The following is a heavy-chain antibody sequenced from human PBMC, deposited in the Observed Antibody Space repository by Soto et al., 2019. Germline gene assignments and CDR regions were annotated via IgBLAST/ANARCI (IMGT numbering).Heavy chain of an antibody. D-gene: IGHD5-12*01. J-gene: IGHJ6*02. CDR3: ARDYYRFNSGYGFSMDV. CDR1: GFSFSSYS. CDR2: ISYDGSNK. V-gene: IGHV3-30-3*01. Sequence: GGSMTLSCAVSGFSFSSYSLHWVRQAPGKGLEGVAVISYDGSNKYYADSVKGRFTISRDNSKNTLYLQMNSLRAEDTAVYYCARDYYRFNSGYGFSMDVWGQGTTVTVSS.